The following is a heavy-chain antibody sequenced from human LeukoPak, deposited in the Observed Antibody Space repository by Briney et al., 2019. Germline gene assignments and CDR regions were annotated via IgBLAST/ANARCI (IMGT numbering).Heavy chain of an antibody. Sequence: SETLSLTCAVYGGSFSGHYWSWIRQPPGKGLEWIGEINHGGSTNYNPSLKSRVTISVDTSKNQFSLKLSSVTAADTAVYYCARGKEGDSYGTDYWGQGTLVTVSS. D-gene: IGHD5-18*01. CDR1: GGSFSGHY. CDR3: ARGKEGDSYGTDY. J-gene: IGHJ4*02. CDR2: INHGGST. V-gene: IGHV4-34*01.